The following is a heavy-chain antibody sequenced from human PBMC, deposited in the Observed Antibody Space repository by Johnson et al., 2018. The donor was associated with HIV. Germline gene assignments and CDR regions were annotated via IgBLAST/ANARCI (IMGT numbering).Heavy chain of an antibody. CDR1: GFTVSSNY. V-gene: IGHV3-66*01. D-gene: IGHD1-1*01. J-gene: IGHJ3*02. Sequence: VQLVESGGGLVQPGGSLRLSCAASGFTVSSNYMSWVRQAPGKGLEWVSFIYSGGTTYYADSVKGRFTISRDNSKNTLYLQMNSLRAEDTAVYYCTTDPWWNGYHAFDIWGQGTMVTVSS. CDR3: TTDPWWNGYHAFDI. CDR2: IYSGGTT.